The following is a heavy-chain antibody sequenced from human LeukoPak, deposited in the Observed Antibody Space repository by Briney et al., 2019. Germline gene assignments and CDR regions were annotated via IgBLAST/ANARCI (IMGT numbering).Heavy chain of an antibody. J-gene: IGHJ2*01. V-gene: IGHV3-23*01. D-gene: IGHD4-23*01. CDR2: INPSGGDP. CDR1: GLTFNNFP. CDR3: ARLRWEITHYWYFDL. Sequence: GGSLRLSCAASGLTFNNFPMSWVRQAPGKGLEWVSAINPSGGDPYFPDSVRGRFTISRDNSKNTVYLQMDSLRVEDTAVYYCARLRWEITHYWYFDLWGRGALVTVSS.